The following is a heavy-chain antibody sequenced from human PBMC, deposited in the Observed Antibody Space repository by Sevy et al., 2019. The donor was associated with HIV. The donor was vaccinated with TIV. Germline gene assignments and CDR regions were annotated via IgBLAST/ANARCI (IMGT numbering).Heavy chain of an antibody. J-gene: IGHJ3*02. Sequence: ASVKVSCKASGYTFTSYDINWVRQATGQGLEWMGWMNPNSGNTGYAQKFQGRVTMTRNTSISTAYMGLSSLSSEDTAVYYCARRLPSPRPRSVIRAIDAFDIWGQGTMVTVSS. CDR1: GYTFTSYD. D-gene: IGHD3-22*01. CDR2: MNPNSGNT. CDR3: ARRLPSPRPRSVIRAIDAFDI. V-gene: IGHV1-8*01.